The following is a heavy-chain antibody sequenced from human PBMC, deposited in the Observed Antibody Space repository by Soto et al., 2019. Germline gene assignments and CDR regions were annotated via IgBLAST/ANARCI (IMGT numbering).Heavy chain of an antibody. V-gene: IGHV4-59*01. J-gene: IGHJ4*02. CDR3: ARDYHKFTSGWPSGGY. CDR2: IYYSGST. CDR1: GGSISSYY. D-gene: IGHD6-19*01. Sequence: QVQLQESGPGLVKPSETLSLTCTVSGGSISSYYWSWIRQPPGKGLEWIGYIYYSGSTNYNPSLKRRVTLSVDTSKNQFSLKLSSVPAADTAVYYCARDYHKFTSGWPSGGYWGQGTLVTVSS.